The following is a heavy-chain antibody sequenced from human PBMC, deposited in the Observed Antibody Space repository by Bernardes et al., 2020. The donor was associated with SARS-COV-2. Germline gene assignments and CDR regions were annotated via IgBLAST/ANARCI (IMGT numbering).Heavy chain of an antibody. CDR2: ISSSGSTI. V-gene: IGHV3-11*01. Sequence: GGSLRLCCAASGFTFSSYCMHWIRQAPGKGLEWVSYISSSGSTIYYADSVKGRFTISRDNAKNSLYLQMNSLRAEDTAVYYCARDRFPFYDSSDSDAFDIWGQGTMVTVSS. CDR1: GFTFSSYC. CDR3: ARDRFPFYDSSDSDAFDI. D-gene: IGHD3-22*01. J-gene: IGHJ3*02.